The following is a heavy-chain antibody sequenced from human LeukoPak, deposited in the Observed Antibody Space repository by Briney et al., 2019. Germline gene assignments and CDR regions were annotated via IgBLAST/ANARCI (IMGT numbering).Heavy chain of an antibody. D-gene: IGHD6-13*01. CDR2: IYYSGST. CDR1: GGSISSGDYY. V-gene: IGHV4-61*08. J-gene: IGHJ4*02. CDR3: ARQPSSWYPFDY. Sequence: SQTLSLTCTVSGGSISSGDYYWSWIRQPPGEGLEWIGYIYYSGSTNYNPSLKSRVTISVDTSKNQFSLKLSSVTAADTTVYYCARQPSSWYPFDYWGQGTLVTVSS.